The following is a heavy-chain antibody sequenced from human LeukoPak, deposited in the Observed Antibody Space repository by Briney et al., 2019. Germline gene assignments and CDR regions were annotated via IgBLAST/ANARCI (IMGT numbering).Heavy chain of an antibody. J-gene: IGHJ4*02. CDR3: ARIGPNWNIYDY. CDR1: GFTFSSYE. CDR2: IGSSGSAI. V-gene: IGHV3-48*03. D-gene: IGHD1/OR15-1a*01. Sequence: GGSLRLSCAASGFTFSSYEMNWVRQAPGKGLEWFSYIGSSGSAIYYGDSVKGRFTISRANAKNSLYLQMTSLRAEDTAVYYCARIGPNWNIYDYWGQGTLVTVSS.